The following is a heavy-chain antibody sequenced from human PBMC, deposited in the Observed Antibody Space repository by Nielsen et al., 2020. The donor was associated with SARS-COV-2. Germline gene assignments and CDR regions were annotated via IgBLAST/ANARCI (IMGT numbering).Heavy chain of an antibody. Sequence: SETLSLTCTVSGASISGYYWSWIRQPPGKGLEWIAYIYYSGSTKYNPSLKSRVTISVDTSRNQFSLKLTSVTAADTAVYYCAREPPPQYGSGSYFPYFFDYWGQGILVTVSS. V-gene: IGHV4-59*13. CDR3: AREPPPQYGSGSYFPYFFDY. CDR2: IYYSGST. CDR1: GASISGYY. J-gene: IGHJ4*02. D-gene: IGHD3-10*01.